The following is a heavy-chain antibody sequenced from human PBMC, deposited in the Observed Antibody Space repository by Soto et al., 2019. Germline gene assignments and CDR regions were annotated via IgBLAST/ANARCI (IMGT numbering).Heavy chain of an antibody. CDR1: GYSFITYG. V-gene: IGHV1-18*01. Sequence: QVQLVQSGAEVKKPGASVMVSCKVSGYSFITYGMSWVRQAPGQGLEWVGWISTYNGNTKYVESLQGRVTMTTDTTTSTAYMELRSLRSDDTAVYYCARGPTDYYDKSGDYCLDYWGQGTLVTVSP. CDR3: ARGPTDYYDKSGDYCLDY. CDR2: ISTYNGNT. J-gene: IGHJ4*02. D-gene: IGHD3-22*01.